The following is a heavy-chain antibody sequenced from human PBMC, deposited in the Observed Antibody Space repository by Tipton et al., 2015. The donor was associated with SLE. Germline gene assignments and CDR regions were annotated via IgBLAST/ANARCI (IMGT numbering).Heavy chain of an antibody. CDR2: INHSGST. J-gene: IGHJ4*02. CDR3: ARGRGRITIFGVVAYDY. CDR1: GGSFSGYY. Sequence: LRLSCAVYGGSFSGYYWSWIRQPPGKGLEWVGEINHSGSTNYNPSLKSRVTISVDTSKNQFSLKLSSVTAADTAVYYCARGRGRITIFGVVAYDYWGQGTLVTVSS. V-gene: IGHV4-34*01. D-gene: IGHD3-3*01.